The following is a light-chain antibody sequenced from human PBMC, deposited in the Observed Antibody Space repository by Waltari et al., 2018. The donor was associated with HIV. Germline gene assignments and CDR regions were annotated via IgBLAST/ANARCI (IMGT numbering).Light chain of an antibody. Sequence: QSALTQPASVSGSPGQSIPISCTGTNRDIGGHNSVPWYQQHPGKAPKLIIYDVSNRPAGVSDRFSGSKSGNTASLTISGLQAEDEADYYCKSSTTRSTPCVFGSGTKVTVL. J-gene: IGLJ1*01. CDR1: NRDIGGHNS. CDR3: KSSTTRSTPCV. V-gene: IGLV2-14*01. CDR2: DVS.